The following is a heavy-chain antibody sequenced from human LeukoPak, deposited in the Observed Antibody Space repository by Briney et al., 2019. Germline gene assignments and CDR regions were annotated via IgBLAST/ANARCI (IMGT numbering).Heavy chain of an antibody. D-gene: IGHD6-13*01. Sequence: GGSLRLSCAASGFTFSDYYMNWIRQAPGKGLEWVLYISSSGTATYYADSVKGRFTISRDNAKNSLYLQMNSLRAEDTAVYYCARDRGMDSSSLNWFDPWGQGTLVTVSS. CDR1: GFTFSDYY. CDR2: ISSSGTAT. J-gene: IGHJ5*02. CDR3: ARDRGMDSSSLNWFDP. V-gene: IGHV3-11*04.